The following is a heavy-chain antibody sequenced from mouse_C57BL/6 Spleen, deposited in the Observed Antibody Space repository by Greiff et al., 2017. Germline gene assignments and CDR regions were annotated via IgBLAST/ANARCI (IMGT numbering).Heavy chain of an antibody. J-gene: IGHJ1*03. CDR3: ARHNGHWYFDV. CDR1: GFTFSSYG. Sequence: EVMLVESGGDLVKPGGSLKLSCAASGFTFSSYGMSWVRQTPDKRLEWVATISSGGSYTYYPDSVKGRFTISRDNAKNTLYLQMSSLKSEDTAMYYWARHNGHWYFDVWGTGTTVTVSS. CDR2: ISSGGSYT. V-gene: IGHV5-6*02.